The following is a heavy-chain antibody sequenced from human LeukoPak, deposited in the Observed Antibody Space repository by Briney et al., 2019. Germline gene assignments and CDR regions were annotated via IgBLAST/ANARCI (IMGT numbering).Heavy chain of an antibody. D-gene: IGHD3-22*01. J-gene: IGHJ4*02. V-gene: IGHV3-30*03. CDR3: VGVGGYDSSGFLDY. Sequence: QSGGSLRLSCAASGFTFSNDGMHWVRQAPGRGLEWVALISYDGSDKHYADSVKGRFTVSRDNSKNTLYLQMNSLSRDDTAVYYCVGVGGYDSSGFLDYWGQGTLVTVSS. CDR2: ISYDGSDK. CDR1: GFTFSNDG.